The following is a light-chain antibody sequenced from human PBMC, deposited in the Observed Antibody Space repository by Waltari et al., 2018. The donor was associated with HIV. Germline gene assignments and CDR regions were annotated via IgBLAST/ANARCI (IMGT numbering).Light chain of an antibody. J-gene: IGLJ2*01. Sequence: QSALTQPPSASGSPGQSVTISCTGTSSDVGGYNYVSWYRHHPAKAPKLMIYEVSKRPSGVPDRFSGAKSGNPASLTVSGLQAEDEADYYCSSYAGSNNLVFGGGTKLTVL. V-gene: IGLV2-8*01. CDR2: EVS. CDR1: SSDVGGYNY. CDR3: SSYAGSNNLV.